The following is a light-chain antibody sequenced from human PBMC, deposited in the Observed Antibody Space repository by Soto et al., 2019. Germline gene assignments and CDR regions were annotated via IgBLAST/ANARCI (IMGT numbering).Light chain of an antibody. CDR2: WAS. V-gene: IGKV4-1*01. CDR3: QQYYSTPDS. CDR1: QRVLYSSNNKNY. J-gene: IGKJ2*03. Sequence: DIVMTQSPDSLAVSLGERATINCKSSQRVLYSSNNKNYLAWYQQKPGQPPKQLIYWASTRESGVPDRFSGSGSGTDFTLTISSLQAEDVAVYYCQQYYSTPDSFGQGTKLEIK.